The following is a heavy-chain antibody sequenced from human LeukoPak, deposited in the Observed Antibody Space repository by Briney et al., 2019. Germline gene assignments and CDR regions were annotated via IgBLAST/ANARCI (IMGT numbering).Heavy chain of an antibody. CDR1: GYTFTGYY. Sequence: TSVKVSCKASGYTFTGYYMHWVRQAPGQGLEWMGWINPKSGGTNYARKFQGRVTMTRDTSISTAYMELTRLTSDDTAVYYCARGTYYDSSAYSGVRLFDYWGQGTLVTVSS. D-gene: IGHD3-22*01. CDR3: ARGTYYDSSAYSGVRLFDY. V-gene: IGHV1-2*02. J-gene: IGHJ4*02. CDR2: INPKSGGT.